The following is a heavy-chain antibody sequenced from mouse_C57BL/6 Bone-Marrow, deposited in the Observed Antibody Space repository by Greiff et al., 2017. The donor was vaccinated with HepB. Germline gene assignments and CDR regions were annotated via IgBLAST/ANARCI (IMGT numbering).Heavy chain of an antibody. CDR1: GFSLTSYG. CDR3: ARRRDYGSSYEGRAY. D-gene: IGHD1-1*01. J-gene: IGHJ3*01. V-gene: IGHV2-2*01. Sequence: VQLQQSGPGLVQPSQSLSITCTVSGFSLTSYGVHWVRQSPGKGLEWLGVIWSGGSTDYNAAFISRLSISKDNSKSQVFFKMNSLQADDTAIYYCARRRDYGSSYEGRAYWGQGTLVTVSA. CDR2: IWSGGST.